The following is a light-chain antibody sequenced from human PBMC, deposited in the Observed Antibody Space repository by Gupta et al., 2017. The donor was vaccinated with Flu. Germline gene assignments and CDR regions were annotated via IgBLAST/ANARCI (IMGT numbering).Light chain of an antibody. Sequence: DIQLTQSPSFLSASVGDRVIITCRASQGINSLLTWYQQKPGKAPRLLIYGASTLHTGVPSRFSGSGFGTEFSLTISSLQPEDFATYYCQQLNSYPRTFGHGTKVDVK. J-gene: IGKJ3*01. CDR2: GAS. CDR3: QQLNSYPRT. CDR1: QGINSL. V-gene: IGKV1-9*01.